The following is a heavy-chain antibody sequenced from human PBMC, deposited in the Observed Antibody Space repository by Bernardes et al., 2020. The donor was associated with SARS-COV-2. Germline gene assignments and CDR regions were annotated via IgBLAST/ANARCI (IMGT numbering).Heavy chain of an antibody. J-gene: IGHJ4*02. CDR1: GFTLISST. CDR3: AKMRVAPGSTIGGVRLRFDY. D-gene: IGHD6-13*01. Sequence: GGSLRLSCAASGFTLISSTMSWVRQAPGRGLEWVSTITGAGNKKYSVDSVKGRFTISRDISKNTLYLQMGSLRPEDTAVYYCAKMRVAPGSTIGGVRLRFDYWGKGAKVTVSS. CDR2: ITGAGNKK. V-gene: IGHV3-23*01.